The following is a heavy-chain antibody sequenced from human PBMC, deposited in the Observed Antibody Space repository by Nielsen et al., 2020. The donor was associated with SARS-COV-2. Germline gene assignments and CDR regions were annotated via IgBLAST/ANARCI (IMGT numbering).Heavy chain of an antibody. J-gene: IGHJ4*02. CDR1: GGTFSSYD. V-gene: IGHV1-69*13. Sequence: SSVNVSCKASGGTFSSYDISWVRQAPGQGLEWMGGIIPIFGTANYAQKFQGRVTITADESTSTAYMELSSLRSEDTAVYYCARERIAAAGTDYWGQGTLVTVSS. CDR3: ARERIAAAGTDY. CDR2: IIPIFGTA. D-gene: IGHD6-13*01.